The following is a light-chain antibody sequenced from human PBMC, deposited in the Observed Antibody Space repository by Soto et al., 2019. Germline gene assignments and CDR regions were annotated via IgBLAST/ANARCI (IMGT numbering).Light chain of an antibody. J-gene: IGKJ1*01. V-gene: IGKV3-15*01. CDR1: PSVSSN. CDR2: SAS. CDR3: QQYNDWLWT. Sequence: PLSCWASPSVSSNLAWYQERPGQAPRLLIYSASTRATGVPTRFSGRGSETEFTLTISGLQSEDFAIYYCQQYNDWLWTFGQGTTVEIK.